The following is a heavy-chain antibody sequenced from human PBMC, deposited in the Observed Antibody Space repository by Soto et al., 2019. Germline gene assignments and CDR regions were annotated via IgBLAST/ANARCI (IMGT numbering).Heavy chain of an antibody. Sequence: GGSLRLSCAASGFTFSIYAMHWFRQAPGKGLEWVAVISYDGSNKYYADSVKGRFTISRDNSKNTLYLQMNSLRAEDTAVYYCAKYGSGSYSLWIPFDYWGQGTLVTVSS. CDR3: AKYGSGSYSLWIPFDY. CDR1: GFTFSIYA. V-gene: IGHV3-30-3*02. CDR2: ISYDGSNK. J-gene: IGHJ4*02. D-gene: IGHD3-10*01.